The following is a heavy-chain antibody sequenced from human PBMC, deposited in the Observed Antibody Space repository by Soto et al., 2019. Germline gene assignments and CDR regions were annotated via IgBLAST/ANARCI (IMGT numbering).Heavy chain of an antibody. D-gene: IGHD2-21*01. CDR2: ISYDGSNK. J-gene: IGHJ6*02. V-gene: IGHV3-30-3*01. CDR3: ARDIVSGKEDYYGMDV. CDR1: GFTFSSYG. Sequence: PGWSLRLSCAASGFTFSSYGMHWVRQAPGKGLEWVAVISYDGSNKYHADSVKGRFTISRDNSKNTLYLQMNSLRAEDTAVYYCARDIVSGKEDYYGMDVWGQGTTVTVSS.